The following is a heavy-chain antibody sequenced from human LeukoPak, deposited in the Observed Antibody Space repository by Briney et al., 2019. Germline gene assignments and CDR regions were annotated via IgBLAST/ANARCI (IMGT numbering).Heavy chain of an antibody. Sequence: PSETLSLTCTVSGGSIGSYYWSWIRQPPGKGLEWIGYIYYSGSTNYNPSLKSRVTISVDTSKNQFSLKLSSVTAADTAVYYCARVVGDGYNYFLDYWGQGTLVTVSS. V-gene: IGHV4-59*01. J-gene: IGHJ4*02. CDR1: GGSIGSYY. CDR3: ARVVGDGYNYFLDY. D-gene: IGHD5-24*01. CDR2: IYYSGST.